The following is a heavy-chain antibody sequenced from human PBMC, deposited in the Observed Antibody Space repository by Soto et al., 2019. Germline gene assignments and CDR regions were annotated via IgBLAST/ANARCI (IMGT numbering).Heavy chain of an antibody. V-gene: IGHV4-30-2*01. J-gene: IGHJ5*02. CDR3: ARAGRLNWFDP. D-gene: IGHD3-10*01. CDR1: GGSISSGGYA. Sequence: SETLSLTCAVSGGSISSGGYAWSWLRQPPGKGLEWIGYIYHSGSTYYNPSLKSRVTISVDRSKNQFSLKLSSVTAADTAVYYCARAGRLNWFDPWGQGTLVTVS. CDR2: IYHSGST.